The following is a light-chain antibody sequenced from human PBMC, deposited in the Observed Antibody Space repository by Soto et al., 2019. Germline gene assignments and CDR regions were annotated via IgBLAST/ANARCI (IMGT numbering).Light chain of an antibody. Sequence: IGMTQSTETLSVSPGERVTLSCTARQSVSGNLAWYQQKPGQAPRLLIYGASSRATGIPDRFSGSGSGTDFTLTISRLEPEDFAVYYCQQYGSSLSWTFGQGTKVDIK. CDR3: QQYGSSLSWT. CDR2: GAS. CDR1: QSVSGN. J-gene: IGKJ1*01. V-gene: IGKV3-20*01.